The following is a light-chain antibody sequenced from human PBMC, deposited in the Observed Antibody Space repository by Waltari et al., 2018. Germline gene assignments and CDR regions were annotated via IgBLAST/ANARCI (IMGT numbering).Light chain of an antibody. CDR3: CSYAGSYTWV. V-gene: IGLV2-11*01. CDR2: VGT. CDR1: TNELGSYNY. J-gene: IGLJ3*02. Sequence: ALTQPRPVSGSPGQSATISCTGTTNELGSYNYVSWYQQHPGKPPKPIILVGTKRPLGVHDRLSGSKSGNPASLTVSGLRAEDEAEYYCCSYAGSYTWVFGGGTKLTVV.